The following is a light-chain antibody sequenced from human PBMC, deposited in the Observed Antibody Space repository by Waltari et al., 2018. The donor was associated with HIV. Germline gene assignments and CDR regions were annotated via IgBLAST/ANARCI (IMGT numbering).Light chain of an antibody. Sequence: YELTQSPSVSVSPGQTATINCFGDALPKQFAYWYQHQPGQAPVLLISKDKERPSGIPDRFSGSGSGTTVTLTISGVRAEDEADYYCQSTDITGTYAVFGPGTKVTVL. CDR2: KDK. J-gene: IGLJ1*01. CDR3: QSTDITGTYAV. V-gene: IGLV3-25*03. CDR1: ALPKQF.